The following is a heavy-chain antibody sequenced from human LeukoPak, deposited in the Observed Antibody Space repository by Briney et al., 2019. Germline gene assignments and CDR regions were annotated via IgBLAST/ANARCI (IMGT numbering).Heavy chain of an antibody. J-gene: IGHJ4*02. V-gene: IGHV4-30-4*01. CDR1: GGSIRSSYYY. CDR2: IYYSGST. Sequence: SETLSLTCTVSGGSIRSSYYYWSWIRQPPGKGLEWIGYIYYSGSTYYNPSLKSRVTISVDTSKNQFSLKLSSVTAADTAVYYCASRRMDYYYDSSGYSIPNYYFDYWGQGTLVTVSS. D-gene: IGHD3-22*01. CDR3: ASRRMDYYYDSSGYSIPNYYFDY.